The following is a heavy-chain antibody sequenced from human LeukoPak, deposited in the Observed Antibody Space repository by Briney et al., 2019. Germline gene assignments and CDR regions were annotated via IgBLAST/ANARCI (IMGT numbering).Heavy chain of an antibody. V-gene: IGHV4-39*01. CDR3: ARHIVVVVAARKNNWFDP. D-gene: IGHD2-15*01. CDR2: IYYSGST. Sequence: PSETLSLTCTVSGGSISSSSYYWGWIRQPPGKGLEWIGSIYYSGSTYYNPSLKSRVTISVDTSRKQFFLKLSSVTAADTAVYYCARHIVVVVAARKNNWFDPWGQGTLVTVSS. J-gene: IGHJ5*02. CDR1: GGSISSSSYY.